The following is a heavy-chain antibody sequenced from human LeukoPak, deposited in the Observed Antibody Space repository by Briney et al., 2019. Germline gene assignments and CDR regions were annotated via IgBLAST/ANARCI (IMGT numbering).Heavy chain of an antibody. Sequence: GGSLRLSCAASGFTVSSNYMSWVRQAPGKGLEWVSVIYSGGSTYYADSVKGRFTISRHNSKNTLYLQMNSLRAEDTAVYYCARAPGYSGYDFYYGMDVWGQGTTVTVSS. J-gene: IGHJ6*02. V-gene: IGHV3-53*04. D-gene: IGHD5-12*01. CDR2: IYSGGST. CDR3: ARAPGYSGYDFYYGMDV. CDR1: GFTVSSNY.